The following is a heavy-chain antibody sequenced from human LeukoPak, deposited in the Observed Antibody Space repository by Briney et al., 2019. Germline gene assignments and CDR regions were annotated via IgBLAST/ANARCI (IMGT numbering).Heavy chain of an antibody. CDR3: ASQIRITMVRGVISPIDY. Sequence: TSKTLSLTCTVSGGSISSSSYYWGWIRQPPGKGLEWIGSIYYSGSTYYNPSLKSRVTISVDTSKNQFSLKLSSVTAADTAVYYCASQIRITMVRGVISPIDYWGQGTLVTVSS. V-gene: IGHV4-39*01. CDR1: GGSISSSSYY. CDR2: IYYSGST. D-gene: IGHD3-10*01. J-gene: IGHJ4*02.